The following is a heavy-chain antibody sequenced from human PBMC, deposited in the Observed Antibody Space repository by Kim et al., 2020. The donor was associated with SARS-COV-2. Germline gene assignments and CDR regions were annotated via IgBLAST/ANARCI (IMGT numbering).Heavy chain of an antibody. J-gene: IGHJ6*02. D-gene: IGHD3-3*01. CDR2: INHSGST. V-gene: IGHV4-34*01. Sequence: SETLSLTCAVYGGSFSGYYWSWIRQPPGKGLEWIGEINHSGSTNYNPSLKSRVTISVDTSKNQFSLKLSSVTAADTAVYYCARVCVVAIFGVVIIPAYGMDVWGQGTTVTVSS. CDR3: ARVCVVAIFGVVIIPAYGMDV. CDR1: GGSFSGYY.